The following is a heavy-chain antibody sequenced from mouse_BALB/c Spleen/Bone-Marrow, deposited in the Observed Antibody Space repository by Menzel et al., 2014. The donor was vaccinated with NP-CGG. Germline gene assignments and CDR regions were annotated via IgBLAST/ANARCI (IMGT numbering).Heavy chain of an antibody. J-gene: IGHJ4*01. Sequence: QVQLQQSGAELVRPGVSVKISCKGSGYTFTDYAMHWVKQSHAESLEWIGVISTYYGDASYNRKFKGKATMTVDKSSSTAYMELARLTSEDSAIYYCARDAMDYWGQGTSVTVSS. V-gene: IGHV1S137*01. CDR3: ARDAMDY. CDR2: ISTYYGDA. CDR1: GYTFTDYA.